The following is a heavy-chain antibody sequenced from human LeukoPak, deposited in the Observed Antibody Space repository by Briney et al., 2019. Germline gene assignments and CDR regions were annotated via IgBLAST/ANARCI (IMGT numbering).Heavy chain of an antibody. J-gene: IGHJ4*02. CDR1: GFTFSSYS. Sequence: GGSLRLSCAASGFTFSSYSMNWVRQAPGKGLEWISYISSDSNRMYYADSVRGRFTISRDNAKNSLYLQMNSLRDEDSAVYYCARDYGWSFDYWGQGTLVTVSS. CDR3: ARDYGWSFDY. D-gene: IGHD2-8*01. CDR2: ISSDSNRM. V-gene: IGHV3-48*02.